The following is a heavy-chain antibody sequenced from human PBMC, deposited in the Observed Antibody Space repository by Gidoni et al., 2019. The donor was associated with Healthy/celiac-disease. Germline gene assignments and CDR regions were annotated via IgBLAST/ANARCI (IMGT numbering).Heavy chain of an antibody. CDR1: GFTFSSYW. CDR3: AREGIPAASEVNWFDP. Sequence: EVQLVESGGGLVQPGGSLRLSCAASGFTFSSYWMHWVRRAPGNGLVWVSRINSAGSSTSYANSVKGRFTISRDNAKNTLYLQMNSLRAEDTAVYYCAREGIPAASEVNWFDPWGQGTLVTVS. CDR2: INSAGSST. V-gene: IGHV3-74*01. J-gene: IGHJ5*02. D-gene: IGHD2-15*01.